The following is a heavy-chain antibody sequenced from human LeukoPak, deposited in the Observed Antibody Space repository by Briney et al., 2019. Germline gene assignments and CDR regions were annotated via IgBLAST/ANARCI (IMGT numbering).Heavy chain of an antibody. Sequence: SETLSLTCTVSGGSISNYYWSWIRQPPGKGLEYIGYISSSGSTNYNPSLENRVIISRDMSRNQFSLELSSVTAADTALYFCARLIYNTFTNNWRFDSWGQGTLVTISS. J-gene: IGHJ4*02. V-gene: IGHV4-4*08. CDR1: GGSISNYY. CDR3: ARLIYNTFTNNWRFDS. CDR2: ISSSGST. D-gene: IGHD1-1*01.